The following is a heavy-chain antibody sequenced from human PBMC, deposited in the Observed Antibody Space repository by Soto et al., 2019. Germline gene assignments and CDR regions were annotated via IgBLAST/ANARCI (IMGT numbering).Heavy chain of an antibody. CDR3: ARALYGDYGELDY. CDR1: GFTFSSYS. D-gene: IGHD4-17*01. Sequence: EVQLVESGGGLVKPGGSLRLSFAASGFTFSSYSMNWVRQAPGKGLEWVSSISSSSSYIYYADSVKGRFTISRDNAKNSLYLQMNSLRAEDTAVYYCARALYGDYGELDYWGQGTLVTVSS. V-gene: IGHV3-21*01. CDR2: ISSSSSYI. J-gene: IGHJ4*02.